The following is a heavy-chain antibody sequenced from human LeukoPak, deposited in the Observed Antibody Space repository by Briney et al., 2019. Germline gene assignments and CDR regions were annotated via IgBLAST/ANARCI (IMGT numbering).Heavy chain of an antibody. CDR2: ISSSSNTI. J-gene: IGHJ4*02. Sequence: GGSLRLSCAASGFTFSSYSINWVRQAPGKGLEWVSYISSSSNTIYYADSVKGRFTISRDNANNSLHLLMNSLRAEDTAVYYCARLRGSSPLWGQGTLVTVSS. D-gene: IGHD5-12*01. CDR3: ARLRGSSPL. V-gene: IGHV3-48*01. CDR1: GFTFSSYS.